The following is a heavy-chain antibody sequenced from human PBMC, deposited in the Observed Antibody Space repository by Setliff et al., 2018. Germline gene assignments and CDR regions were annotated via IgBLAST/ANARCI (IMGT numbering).Heavy chain of an antibody. V-gene: IGHV4-34*01. Sequence: SETLSLTCAVYGGSFSGYYWSWIRQPPGKGLEWVGEINHSGSTNYNPSLKSRVTISVDTSKNQFSLKLSSVTAADTAVYYCARRSGWPNWFDPWGQGTLVTVSS. J-gene: IGHJ5*02. D-gene: IGHD6-19*01. CDR3: ARRSGWPNWFDP. CDR1: GGSFSGYY. CDR2: INHSGST.